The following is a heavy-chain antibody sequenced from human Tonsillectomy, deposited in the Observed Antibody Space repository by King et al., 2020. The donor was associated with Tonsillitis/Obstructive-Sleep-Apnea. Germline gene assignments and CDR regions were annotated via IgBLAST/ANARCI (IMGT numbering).Heavy chain of an antibody. D-gene: IGHD6-13*01. Sequence: VQLVESGGGVVQPGRSLRLSCAASGFTFSDYGMHWVRQAPGKGLEWVTLISFDGKEKFHADSVKGRFTISRDNAKNTVYLQMNSLRAEDTAVYYCARDRSSSWALDYWGQGTLVTVSS. CDR2: ISFDGKEK. V-gene: IGHV3-30*03. J-gene: IGHJ4*02. CDR3: ARDRSSSWALDY. CDR1: GFTFSDYG.